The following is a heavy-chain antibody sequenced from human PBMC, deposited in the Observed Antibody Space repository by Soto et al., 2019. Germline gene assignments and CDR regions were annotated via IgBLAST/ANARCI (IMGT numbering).Heavy chain of an antibody. D-gene: IGHD6-19*01. CDR3: AKDLLIAVARRTAFDI. CDR2: ISGSGGST. J-gene: IGHJ3*02. V-gene: IGHV3-23*01. CDR1: GFTFSSYA. Sequence: GGSLRLSCAASGFTFSSYAMSWVRQAPGKGLEWVSAISGSGGSTYYADSVKGRFTISRDNSKNTLYLQMNSLRAEDTAVYYCAKDLLIAVARRTAFDIWGQGTMVTVSS.